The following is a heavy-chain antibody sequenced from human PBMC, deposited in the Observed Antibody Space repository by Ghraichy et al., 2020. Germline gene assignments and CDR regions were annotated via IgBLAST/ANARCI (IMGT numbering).Heavy chain of an antibody. CDR2: INPSGGST. CDR3: ARAPKAGYYYYGMDV. Sequence: ASVKVSCKASGYTFTSYYMHWVRQAPGQGLEWMGIINPSGGSTSYAQKFQGRVTMTRDTSTSTVYMELSSLRSEDTAVYYCARAPKAGYYYYGMDVWGQGTTVTVSS. J-gene: IGHJ6*02. V-gene: IGHV1-46*01. CDR1: GYTFTSYY.